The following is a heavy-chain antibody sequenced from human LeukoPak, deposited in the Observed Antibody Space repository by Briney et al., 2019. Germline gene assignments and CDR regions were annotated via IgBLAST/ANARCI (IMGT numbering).Heavy chain of an antibody. CDR3: ARHLPSSTVTTNDAFDI. J-gene: IGHJ3*02. V-gene: IGHV4-4*07. D-gene: IGHD4-17*01. Sequence: PSETLSLTCTVSGGSISSDYWSWVRQPAGKGLEWIGRINTSGSTNYSPSLKSRVTMSLDTSNNQFSLKVSSVTAADTAVYYCARHLPSSTVTTNDAFDIWGQGTMVTVSS. CDR2: INTSGST. CDR1: GGSISSDY.